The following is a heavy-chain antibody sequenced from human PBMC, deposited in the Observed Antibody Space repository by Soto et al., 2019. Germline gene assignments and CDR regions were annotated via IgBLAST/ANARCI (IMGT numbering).Heavy chain of an antibody. CDR1: GFSLTTSGVG. D-gene: IGHD3-3*01. Sequence: QITLNESGPTVVRPTETLTLTCRFSGFSLTTSGVGVGWIRQSPGKAPEWLALIYWDEDKRYSASLKSRLTIHKDTSKNQVVLTVSDLDPTDTATYYCAHRVLRTVFGLVTTTAIYFDFWGQGTPVAVSS. V-gene: IGHV2-5*02. CDR2: IYWDEDK. CDR3: AHRVLRTVFGLVTTTAIYFDF. J-gene: IGHJ4*02.